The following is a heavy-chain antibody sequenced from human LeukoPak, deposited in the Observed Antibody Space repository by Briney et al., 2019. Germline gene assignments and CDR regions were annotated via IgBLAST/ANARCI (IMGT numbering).Heavy chain of an antibody. CDR2: IYYSGST. Sequence: SETLSLTCTVSGGSISSSSYYWGWIRQPPGKGLEWIGSIYYSGSTYYNPSLKSRVTMSVDTSKNQFSLKLSSVTAADTAVYYCARHPSFGVAIDAFDIWGQGTMVTVSS. J-gene: IGHJ3*02. V-gene: IGHV4-39*01. D-gene: IGHD3-3*01. CDR1: GGSISSSSYY. CDR3: ARHPSFGVAIDAFDI.